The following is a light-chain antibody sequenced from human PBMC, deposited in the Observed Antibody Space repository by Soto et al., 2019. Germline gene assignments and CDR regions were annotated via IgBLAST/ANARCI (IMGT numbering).Light chain of an antibody. CDR2: GAS. Sequence: EIVLTQSPGTLSLSTGERATLSCRASQSVSSSYLAWYQQKPGQAPRLLIYGASSRATGIPDRFSGSGSGTDFTLTISSLEPEDFAVYYCQQYGSPLNTFGEGTKVDIK. V-gene: IGKV3-20*01. CDR3: QQYGSPLNT. CDR1: QSVSSSY. J-gene: IGKJ4*02.